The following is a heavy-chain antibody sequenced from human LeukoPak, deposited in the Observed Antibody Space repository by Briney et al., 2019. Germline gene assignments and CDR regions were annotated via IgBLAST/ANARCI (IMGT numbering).Heavy chain of an antibody. CDR3: ARVLGRSGWYSGAFDI. Sequence: PGGSLRLSCVASGFTFSNYGMHWVRQAPGKGLEWVTLIWYDGSDKYYADSVKGRFTISGDNSKNTLYLQMSSLRAEDTAVYYCARVLGRSGWYSGAFDIWGQGTMVTVSS. CDR1: GFTFSNYG. J-gene: IGHJ3*02. V-gene: IGHV3-33*01. D-gene: IGHD6-19*01. CDR2: IWYDGSDK.